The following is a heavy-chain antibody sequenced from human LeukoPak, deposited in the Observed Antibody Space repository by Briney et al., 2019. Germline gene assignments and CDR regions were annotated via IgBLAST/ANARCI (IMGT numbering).Heavy chain of an antibody. D-gene: IGHD7-27*01. J-gene: IGHJ4*02. CDR2: ISRNSGYT. Sequence: KAGGSLRLSCAASGFTFSSYGMSWVRQAPGKGLEWVSSISRNSGYTYYTDSMKGRLTISRDNANNSLYLQMNNLRAEDTAMYYCARGRRTGDRGYYFDYWGQGTLVTVSS. V-gene: IGHV3-21*01. CDR3: ARGRRTGDRGYYFDY. CDR1: GFTFSSYG.